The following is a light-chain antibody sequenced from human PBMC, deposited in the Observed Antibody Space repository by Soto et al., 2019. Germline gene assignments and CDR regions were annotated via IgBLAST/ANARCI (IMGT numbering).Light chain of an antibody. CDR1: SSDVGGYNY. CDR2: EVS. V-gene: IGLV2-14*01. CDR3: SSYTSSSTLVV. Sequence: QSALTQPASVSGSPGQSITISCTGTSSDVGGYNYVSWYQQHPDKAPKLMIYEVSNRPSGVSNRFSVSKSGNTASLTISGLQAEDEADYYCSSYTSSSTLVVFGGGTKLTVL. J-gene: IGLJ2*01.